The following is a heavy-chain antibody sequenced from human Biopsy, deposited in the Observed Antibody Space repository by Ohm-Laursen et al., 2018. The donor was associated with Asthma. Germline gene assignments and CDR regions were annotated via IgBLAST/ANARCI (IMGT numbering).Heavy chain of an antibody. V-gene: IGHV4-61*01. Sequence: GTLSLTCTVSGGSVSTGSYYWSWIRQPPGKGLEWLGYIYYTGSDNYNPSLKSRVTISVDTSKNQFFLKLSSVSAADTAVYYCARAGQCSSTSCYNPGWFDPWGQGTLVTVSS. D-gene: IGHD2-2*01. CDR1: GGSVSTGSYY. CDR3: ARAGQCSSTSCYNPGWFDP. CDR2: IYYTGSD. J-gene: IGHJ5*02.